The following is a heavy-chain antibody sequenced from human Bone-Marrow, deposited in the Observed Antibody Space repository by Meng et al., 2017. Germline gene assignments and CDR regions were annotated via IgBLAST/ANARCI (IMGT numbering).Heavy chain of an antibody. CDR3: ATEGSCTSCYEGAGDFDY. CDR1: GFTFSSYA. J-gene: IGHJ4*02. D-gene: IGHD2-2*01. CDR2: ISFDGTRG. Sequence: GESLKISCAASGFTFSSYAMHWVRQAPGKGLEWVALISFDGTRGFYADSVKGRFTISRDNSENTLYLQMKSLRPGDTAVYYCATEGSCTSCYEGAGDFDYWGRGTLVTVSS. V-gene: IGHV3-30*01.